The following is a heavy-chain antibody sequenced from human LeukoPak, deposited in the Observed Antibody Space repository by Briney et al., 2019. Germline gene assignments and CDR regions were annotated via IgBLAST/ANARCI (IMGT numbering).Heavy chain of an antibody. Sequence: KPSETLSLTCTVSGGSISSYYWSWIRQPPGKGLEWIGYIYYSGSTNYNPSLKSRVTISVDTSKNQFSLKLSSVTAADTAVYYCARVPAATRGAWWSDPWGQGTLVTVSS. D-gene: IGHD2-2*01. J-gene: IGHJ5*02. CDR1: GGSISSYY. CDR2: IYYSGST. V-gene: IGHV4-59*01. CDR3: ARVPAATRGAWWSDP.